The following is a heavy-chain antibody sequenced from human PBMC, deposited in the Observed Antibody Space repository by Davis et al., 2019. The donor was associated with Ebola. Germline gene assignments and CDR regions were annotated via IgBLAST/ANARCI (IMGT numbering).Heavy chain of an antibody. Sequence: PGGSLRLSCVASGFTFRNYAMHWVRQAPGKGLEWVAVVSHSEREKFYADSVKGRFTISRDDSKNTLFLQMSSLSVEDTALYYCAKGRVNQLLSEGVDYWGQGSLVTVSS. CDR1: GFTFRNYA. V-gene: IGHV3-30*04. J-gene: IGHJ4*02. CDR3: AKGRVNQLLSEGVDY. D-gene: IGHD1-14*01. CDR2: VSHSEREK.